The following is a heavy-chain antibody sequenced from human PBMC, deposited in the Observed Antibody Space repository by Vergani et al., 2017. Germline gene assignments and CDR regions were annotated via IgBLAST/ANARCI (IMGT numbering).Heavy chain of an antibody. Sequence: EVQLVESRGVLVQPGGSLRLSCAASGFTVSSNEMSWVRQAPGKGLEWIGSIYYSGLTYYNPSLKSRVAISVDTSKNQFSLKVTSVTAADTAVYFCARQRPGSGWSPGDFDDWGQGILVTVSS. CDR2: IYYSGLT. D-gene: IGHD6-19*01. CDR3: ARQRPGSGWSPGDFDD. CDR1: GFTVSSNE. V-gene: IGHV3-66*04. J-gene: IGHJ4*02.